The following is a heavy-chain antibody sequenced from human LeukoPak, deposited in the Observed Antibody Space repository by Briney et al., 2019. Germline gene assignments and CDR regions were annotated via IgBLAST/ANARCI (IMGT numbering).Heavy chain of an antibody. D-gene: IGHD3-10*01. Sequence: GGSLRLSCAASGFTFSDYYMSWIRQTPGKGLEWVSYISDSSGYKNYADSVKGRFTISRDNAKNSLYLQMNSLRAEDTAVYYCARDRYYASGSYNWFDPWGQGTLVTVSS. J-gene: IGHJ5*02. CDR3: ARDRYYASGSYNWFDP. CDR2: ISDSSGYK. V-gene: IGHV3-11*05. CDR1: GFTFSDYY.